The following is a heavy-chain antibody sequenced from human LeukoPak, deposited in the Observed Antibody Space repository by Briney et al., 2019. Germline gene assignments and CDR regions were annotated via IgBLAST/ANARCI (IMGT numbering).Heavy chain of an antibody. V-gene: IGHV3-7*01. CDR1: GFTFSTYW. CDR2: IKQDGSEK. Sequence: GGSLRLSCAASGFTFSTYWMCWVRQAPGKGLEWVANIKQDGSEKYYVDSVKGRFTISRDNAKNPLYLQMNSLRAEDTAVYYCARSSFGPSWYDYWGQGTLVTVSS. CDR3: ARSSFGPSWYDY. D-gene: IGHD6-13*01. J-gene: IGHJ4*02.